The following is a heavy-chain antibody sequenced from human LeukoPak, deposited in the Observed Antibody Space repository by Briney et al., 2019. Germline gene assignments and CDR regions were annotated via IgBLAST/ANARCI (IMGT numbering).Heavy chain of an antibody. CDR2: IYSSGST. CDR1: GASISSGSNY. V-gene: IGHV4-39*07. D-gene: IGHD3-10*01. Sequence: SDTLSLTCSVSGASISSGSNYWGWIRQPPGKTLEWIGSIYSSGSTYYNPSLKSRVIIIIDTPKNDFSLTLSSVTAADTAVYYCARSDGYGLVGIWGQGTMVTVSS. CDR3: ARSDGYGLVGI. J-gene: IGHJ3*02.